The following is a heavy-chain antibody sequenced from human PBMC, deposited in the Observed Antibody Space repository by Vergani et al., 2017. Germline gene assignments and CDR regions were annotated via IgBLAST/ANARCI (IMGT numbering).Heavy chain of an antibody. D-gene: IGHD1-1*01. CDR3: ARGPIGSQLLREPEWNPFDY. J-gene: IGHJ4*02. CDR2: IYHSGST. Sequence: QLQLQESGSGLVKPSQTLSLTCAVSGGSISSGDYSWSWIRQPPGKGLEWIGYIYHSGSTYYNPSLKSRVTISVDRSKNQFSLKLSSVTAADTAVYYCARGPIGSQLLREPEWNPFDYWGQGTLVTVSS. V-gene: IGHV4-30-2*01. CDR1: GGSISSGDYS.